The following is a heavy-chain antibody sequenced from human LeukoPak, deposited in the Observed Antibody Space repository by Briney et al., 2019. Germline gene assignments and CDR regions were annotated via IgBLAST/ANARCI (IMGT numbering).Heavy chain of an antibody. V-gene: IGHV3-7*03. J-gene: IGHJ5*02. Sequence: GGSLRLSCAASGFMFSSYWMSWVRQAPGKGLEWVANIKQDGSEKYYVDSVKGRFTVSRDNARNSLYLQMNSLRAEDTAVYYCARGGVGATTYVWFDPWGQGTLVTVSS. CDR2: IKQDGSEK. CDR3: ARGGVGATTYVWFDP. CDR1: GFMFSSYW. D-gene: IGHD1-26*01.